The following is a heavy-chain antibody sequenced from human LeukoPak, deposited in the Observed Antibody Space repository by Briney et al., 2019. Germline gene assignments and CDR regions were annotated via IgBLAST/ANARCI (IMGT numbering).Heavy chain of an antibody. J-gene: IGHJ4*02. CDR3: ARGTVLRFLEWLLYTDY. D-gene: IGHD3-3*01. CDR1: GFTFSSYS. V-gene: IGHV3-30*01. Sequence: GGSLRLSCAASGFTFSSYSMRWVRQAPGKGLEWVAVISYVGSNKYYADSVKDRFTISRDNSKNTLYLQMNSLRAEDTAAYYCARGTVLRFLEWLLYTDYWGQGTLVTVSS. CDR2: ISYVGSNK.